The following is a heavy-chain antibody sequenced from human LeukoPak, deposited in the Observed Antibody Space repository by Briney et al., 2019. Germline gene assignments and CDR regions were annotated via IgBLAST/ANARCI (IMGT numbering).Heavy chain of an antibody. CDR3: AKFNNHYPFDY. CDR2: ISSSSSTI. Sequence: GGSLRLSCAASGFTFSSYSMNWVRQAPGKGLEWVSYISSSSSTIYYADSVKGRFTISRDNAKNSLYLQMNSLRAEDTAVYYCAKFNNHYPFDYWGQGTLVTVSS. CDR1: GFTFSSYS. D-gene: IGHD1-14*01. J-gene: IGHJ4*02. V-gene: IGHV3-48*01.